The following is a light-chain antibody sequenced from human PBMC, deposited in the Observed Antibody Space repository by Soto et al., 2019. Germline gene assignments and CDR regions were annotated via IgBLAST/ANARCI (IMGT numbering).Light chain of an antibody. CDR3: QSYDSSLSGVV. Sequence: QSVLTQPPSVSGAPGQRDTISCTGSSSNIGAGYDVHWYQQLPGTAPKFLIYDNSKRPSGVPDRISGSKSGTSASLAITGLQAEDEADYYCQSYDSSLSGVVFGGGTKLTVL. V-gene: IGLV1-40*01. J-gene: IGLJ3*02. CDR1: SSNIGAGYD. CDR2: DNS.